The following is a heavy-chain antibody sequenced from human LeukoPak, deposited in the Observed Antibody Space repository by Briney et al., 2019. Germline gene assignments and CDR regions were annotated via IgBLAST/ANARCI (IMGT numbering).Heavy chain of an antibody. CDR2: INPNSGGT. CDR3: ARAPLVRLFWSGYWEI. V-gene: IGHV1-2*06. D-gene: IGHD3-3*01. CDR1: GYTFTGYY. J-gene: IGHJ4*02. Sequence: GASVKVSCKASGYTFTGYYMHWVQQAPGQGLEWMGRINPNSGGTNYAQKFQGRVTMTRDTSISTAYMELSRLRSDDTAVYYCARAPLVRLFWSGYWEIWGQGTLVTVSS.